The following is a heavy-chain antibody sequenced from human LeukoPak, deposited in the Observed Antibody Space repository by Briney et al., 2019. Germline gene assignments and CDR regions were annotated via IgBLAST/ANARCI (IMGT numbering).Heavy chain of an antibody. CDR1: GFTFDDYA. Sequence: PGRSLRLSCAASGFTFDDYAMHWVRQAPGKGLEWVSGLSWNSDNIGYADSVKGRFTISRDNAKNSLYLQMNNLRVEDTAVYYRAAGRGWLIDYWGQGTLVTASS. D-gene: IGHD3-22*01. J-gene: IGHJ4*02. V-gene: IGHV3-9*01. CDR3: AAGRGWLIDY. CDR2: LSWNSDNI.